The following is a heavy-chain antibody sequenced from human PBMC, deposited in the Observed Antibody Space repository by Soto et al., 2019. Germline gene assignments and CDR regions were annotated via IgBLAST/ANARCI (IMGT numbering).Heavy chain of an antibody. CDR2: ISSGGSVI. D-gene: IGHD4-4*01. J-gene: IGHJ4*02. CDR3: ARAPRDDYIISGGCDS. CDR1: GFTFSDYY. Sequence: QVQLVESGGGLVKPGGSLRLSCVASGFTFSDYYMSWFRQAPGKGLEWVSYISSGGSVIYSADSMKGRFTISRDNAKNSLYLQANSLRADVTAVDYCARAPRDDYIISGGCDSWGQATLFTVSS. V-gene: IGHV3-11*01.